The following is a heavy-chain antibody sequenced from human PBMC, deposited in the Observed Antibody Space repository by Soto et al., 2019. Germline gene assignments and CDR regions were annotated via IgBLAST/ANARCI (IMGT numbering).Heavy chain of an antibody. Sequence: QVQLVQSGAEVKKPGSSVKVSCKASGGTFSSYAISWVRQAPGQGLEWMGGSIPIFGTANYAQKIQGRVTITADKSTSTAYMELSSLRSEDTAVYYCARVGSYDSSGYYPKWFDPWGQGTLVTVSS. J-gene: IGHJ5*02. D-gene: IGHD3-22*01. V-gene: IGHV1-69*06. CDR2: SIPIFGTA. CDR1: GGTFSSYA. CDR3: ARVGSYDSSGYYPKWFDP.